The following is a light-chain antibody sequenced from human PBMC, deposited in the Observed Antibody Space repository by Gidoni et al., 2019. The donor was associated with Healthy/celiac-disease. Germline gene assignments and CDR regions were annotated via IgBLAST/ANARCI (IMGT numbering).Light chain of an antibody. V-gene: IGKV3-20*01. CDR1: QSVSSSY. Sequence: VLTQSPGPLSLSPGERATLSCRARQSVSSSYLAWYQQKPGQAPRLLIYGASSRATGIPDRFSGSGSGTDFTLTISRLEPEDFAVYYCQQYGSSPLTFGGGTKVEIK. CDR3: QQYGSSPLT. J-gene: IGKJ4*01. CDR2: GAS.